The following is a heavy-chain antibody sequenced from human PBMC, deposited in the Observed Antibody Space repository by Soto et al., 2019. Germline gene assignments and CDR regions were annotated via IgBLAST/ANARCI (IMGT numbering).Heavy chain of an antibody. J-gene: IGHJ6*02. CDR3: ETGDGEIIRVLEYGMEV. Sequence: PRESLKISCKGSGYRFSSFWIHWVRQMPVKGLEWMGQMDPSDSYINYSPSFQGHVTFSADKSITTAYLHWSSLKASDTAMYYCETGDGEIIRVLEYGMEVWRQGTTVTVS. D-gene: IGHD3-10*01. CDR2: MDPSDSYI. CDR1: GYRFSSFW. V-gene: IGHV5-10-1*01.